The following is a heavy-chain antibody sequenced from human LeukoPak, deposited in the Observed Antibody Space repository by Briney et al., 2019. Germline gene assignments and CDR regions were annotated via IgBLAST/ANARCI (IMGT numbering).Heavy chain of an antibody. J-gene: IGHJ4*02. CDR3: AKDVVVVVPAASDYFDY. CDR1: GFTFSSYG. V-gene: IGHV3-30*02. Sequence: GGPLRLSCAASGFTFSSYGMHWVRQAPGKGLEWVAFIRYDGSNKYYADSVKGRFTISRDNSKNTLYLQMNSLRAEDTAVYYCAKDVVVVVPAASDYFDYWGQGTLVTVSS. D-gene: IGHD2-2*01. CDR2: IRYDGSNK.